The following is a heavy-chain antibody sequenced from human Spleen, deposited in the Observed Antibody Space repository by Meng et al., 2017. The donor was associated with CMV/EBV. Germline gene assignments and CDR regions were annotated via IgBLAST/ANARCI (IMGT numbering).Heavy chain of an antibody. CDR2: IRYDGSNK. CDR3: AKAFSASWYREYYDD. CDR1: GFTFSNYG. Sequence: GGSLRLSCAASGFTFSNYGMHWVRQAAGKGLEWVAFIRYDGSNKYYVDSVKGRFTVSRDNSKNTLYLQMSSLRAEDTALYYCAKAFSASWYREYYDDWGQGTLVTVSS. D-gene: IGHD6-13*01. V-gene: IGHV3-30*02. J-gene: IGHJ4*02.